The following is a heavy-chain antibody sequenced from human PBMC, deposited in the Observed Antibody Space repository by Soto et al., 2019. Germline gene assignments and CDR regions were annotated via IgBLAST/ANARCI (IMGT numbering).Heavy chain of an antibody. D-gene: IGHD2-2*02. V-gene: IGHV3-11*01. CDR3: ARVVPAAISAWFDP. CDR2: ISSSGSTI. J-gene: IGHJ5*02. Sequence: LRLSCAASGFTFSDYYMSWIRQAPGKGLEWVSYISSSGSTIYYADSVKGRFTISRDNAKNSLYLQMNSLRAEDTAVYYCARVVPAAISAWFDPWGQGTLVTVSS. CDR1: GFTFSDYY.